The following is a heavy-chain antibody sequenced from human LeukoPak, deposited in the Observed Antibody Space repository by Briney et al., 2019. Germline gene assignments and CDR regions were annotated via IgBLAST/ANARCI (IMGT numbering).Heavy chain of an antibody. V-gene: IGHV1-18*01. CDR1: VNIFPKFG. CDR3: ALIEGDDFLDN. Sequence: ASVKVSCKSSVNIFPKFGVNWVRRAPGRGLEWMGWISAYTGNTFYATRVQDRVTMTTDTSTNTAYMELRSLRPDDTAFYYCALIEGDDFLDNWGQGTLVTVSS. CDR2: ISAYTGNT. D-gene: IGHD2-21*02. J-gene: IGHJ4*02.